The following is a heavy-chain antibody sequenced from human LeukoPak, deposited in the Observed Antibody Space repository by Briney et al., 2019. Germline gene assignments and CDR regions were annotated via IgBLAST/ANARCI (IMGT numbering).Heavy chain of an antibody. CDR2: ISSSSSYI. D-gene: IGHD6-19*01. CDR1: GFTFSSYS. J-gene: IGHJ4*02. Sequence: GGSLRLSCAASGFTFSSYSMNWVRQAPGKGLEWVSSISSSSSYIYYADSVKGRFTISRDNAKNPLYLQMNSLRAEDTAVYYCARAEAGDLDYWGQGTLVTVSS. CDR3: ARAEAGDLDY. V-gene: IGHV3-21*01.